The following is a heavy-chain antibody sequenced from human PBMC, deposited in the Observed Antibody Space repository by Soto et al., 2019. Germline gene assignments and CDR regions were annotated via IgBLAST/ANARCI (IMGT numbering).Heavy chain of an antibody. CDR2: LSGGGINT. J-gene: IGHJ4*02. Sequence: EVQLLESGGGLVQPGGSLRLSCAASGFTFSTYSMAWVRQAPGKGPEWVSGLSGGGINTFYADSVKGRFTISVDNSKNKVDLQMNSLRVEDTAVYYCAKWSGYGAEWGQGTLVTVSS. CDR3: AKWSGYGAE. CDR1: GFTFSTYS. V-gene: IGHV3-23*01. D-gene: IGHD4-17*01.